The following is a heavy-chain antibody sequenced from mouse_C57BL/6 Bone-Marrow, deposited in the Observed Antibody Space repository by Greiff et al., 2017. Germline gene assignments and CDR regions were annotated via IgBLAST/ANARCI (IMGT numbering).Heavy chain of an antibody. V-gene: IGHV14-4*01. Sequence: EVQGVESGAELVRPGASVKLSCTASGFNIKDDYMHWVKQRPEQGLEWIGLIDPENGDTEYASKFQGKATITADTSSNTAYLQLSSLTSEDTAVYYCSSLLSFDYWGQGTTLTVSS. CDR3: SSLLSFDY. CDR2: IDPENGDT. D-gene: IGHD2-10*01. CDR1: GFNIKDDY. J-gene: IGHJ2*01.